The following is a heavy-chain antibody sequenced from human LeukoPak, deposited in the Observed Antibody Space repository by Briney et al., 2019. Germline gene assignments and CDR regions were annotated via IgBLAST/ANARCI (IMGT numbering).Heavy chain of an antibody. J-gene: IGHJ5*02. V-gene: IGHV4-39*01. CDR1: GGSISSGDYY. CDR3: ARAYDFWSGYYPNLRYNWFDP. D-gene: IGHD3-3*01. Sequence: SETLSLTCTVSGGSISSGDYYWGWIRQPPGKGLEWIGSIYYSGSTYYNPSLKSRVTISVDTSKNQFSLKLSSVTAADTAVYYCARAYDFWSGYYPNLRYNWFDPWGQGTLVTVSS. CDR2: IYYSGST.